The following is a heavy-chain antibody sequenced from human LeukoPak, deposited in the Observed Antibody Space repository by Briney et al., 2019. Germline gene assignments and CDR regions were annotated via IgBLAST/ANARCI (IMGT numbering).Heavy chain of an antibody. CDR3: ARDRIAAAGSFYYYYGMDV. Sequence: ASVKVSCKASGGTFSSYAISWVRQAPGQGVEWMGRIIPILGIANYAQKFQGRVTITADKSTSTAYMELSSLRSEDTAVYYCARDRIAAAGSFYYYYGMDVWGQGTTVTVSS. CDR2: IIPILGIA. J-gene: IGHJ6*02. V-gene: IGHV1-69*04. CDR1: GGTFSSYA. D-gene: IGHD6-13*01.